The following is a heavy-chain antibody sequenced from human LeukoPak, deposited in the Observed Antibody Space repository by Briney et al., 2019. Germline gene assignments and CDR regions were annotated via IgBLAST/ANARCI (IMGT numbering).Heavy chain of an antibody. CDR3: AKDSGSPWIQLWLRS. CDR2: ISYDGSNK. CDR1: GFTFSSYG. D-gene: IGHD5-18*01. V-gene: IGHV3-30*18. J-gene: IGHJ4*02. Sequence: PGRSLRLSCAASGFTFSSYGMHWVRQAPGKGLEWVAVISYDGSNKYYADSVKGRFTISRDNTKKKQYLQMNSLRAEDTAVYYCAKDSGSPWIQLWLRSWGQGTLVTVSS.